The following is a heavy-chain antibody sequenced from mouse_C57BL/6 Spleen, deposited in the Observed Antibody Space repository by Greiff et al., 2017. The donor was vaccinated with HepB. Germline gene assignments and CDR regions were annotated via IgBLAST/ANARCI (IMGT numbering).Heavy chain of an antibody. CDR2: IDPENGDT. CDR1: GFNIKDDY. D-gene: IGHD2-1*01. V-gene: IGHV14-4*01. Sequence: VQLKESGAELVRPGASVKLSCTASGFNIKDDYMHWVKQRPAQGLEWIGWIDPENGDTEYASKFQGKATITADTSSNTAYLQLSSLTSEDTAVYYCTNGNYGAYWGQGTLVTVSA. CDR3: TNGNYGAY. J-gene: IGHJ3*01.